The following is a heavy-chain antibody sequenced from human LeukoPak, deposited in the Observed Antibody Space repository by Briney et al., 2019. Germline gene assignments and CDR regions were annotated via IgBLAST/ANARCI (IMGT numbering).Heavy chain of an antibody. J-gene: IGHJ4*02. V-gene: IGHV4-59*01. Sequence: SETLSLTCTVSGGSISSYYWSWIRQPPGKGLEWIGYIYYSGSTNYNPSLKSRVTISVDTSKNQFSLKLSSVTAADTAVYYCARNGYYDILTGYHFDYWGQGTLVTVSS. CDR1: GGSISSYY. D-gene: IGHD3-9*01. CDR2: IYYSGST. CDR3: ARNGYYDILTGYHFDY.